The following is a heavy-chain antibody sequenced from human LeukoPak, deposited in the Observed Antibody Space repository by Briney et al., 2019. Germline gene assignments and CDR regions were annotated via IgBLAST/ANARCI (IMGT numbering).Heavy chain of an antibody. J-gene: IGHJ6*02. CDR1: GYTFTSYA. D-gene: IGHD3-10*01. V-gene: IGHV1-3*01. CDR3: AVDQYYYGSGSYPQYYYYYGMDV. Sequence: GASVKVSCKASGYTFTSYAMHWVRQAPGQRLEWMGWINAGNGNTKYSQKFQGRVTITRDTSASTAYMELSSLRSEDTAVYYCAVDQYYYGSGSYPQYYYYYGMDVWGQGTTVTVSS. CDR2: INAGNGNT.